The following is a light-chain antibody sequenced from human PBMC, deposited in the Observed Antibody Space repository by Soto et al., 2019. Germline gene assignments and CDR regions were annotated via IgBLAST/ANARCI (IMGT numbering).Light chain of an antibody. CDR3: QQRGTWPAFS. V-gene: IGKV3-11*01. CDR2: DES. J-gene: IGKJ3*01. Sequence: EIVLTQSPATLSLSLGERATLSCRASQSIGSSLAWYQHKLGQPPRLLIYDESNRAAGMPVRFSGRGSGTDFTLTISSLEPEDFAVYYCQQRGTWPAFSFGPGTKVDMK. CDR1: QSIGSS.